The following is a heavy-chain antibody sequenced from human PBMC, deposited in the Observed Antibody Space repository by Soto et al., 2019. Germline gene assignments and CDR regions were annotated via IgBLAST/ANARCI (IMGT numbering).Heavy chain of an antibody. J-gene: IGHJ4*02. CDR2: IIPIFGTA. CDR1: GGTFSSYA. V-gene: IGHV1-69*12. CDR3: ARVDAPDNGDYGNFDY. D-gene: IGHD4-17*01. Sequence: QVQLVQSGAGVKKPGSSVKVSCKASGGTFSSYAISWVRQAPGQGLEWMGGIIPIFGTANYAQKFQGRVTITADESTSTAYMELSSLRSEDTAVYYCARVDAPDNGDYGNFDYWGQGTLVTVSS.